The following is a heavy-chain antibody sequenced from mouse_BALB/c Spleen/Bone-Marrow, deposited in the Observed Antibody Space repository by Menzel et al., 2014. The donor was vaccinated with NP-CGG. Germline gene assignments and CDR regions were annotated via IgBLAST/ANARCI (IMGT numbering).Heavy chain of an antibody. D-gene: IGHD2-1*01. Sequence: QVQLQQSGPSLVQPSQSLSITCTVSGFSLTSYGVHWVRQSPGKGLEWLGVIWRGGSTDYNAASMSRLSITKDNSKSQVFFKMNSLQADDTAIYYCAKRGNYGYFDYWGQGTPLTVSS. CDR3: AKRGNYGYFDY. CDR1: GFSLTSYG. J-gene: IGHJ2*01. V-gene: IGHV2-5-1*01. CDR2: IWRGGST.